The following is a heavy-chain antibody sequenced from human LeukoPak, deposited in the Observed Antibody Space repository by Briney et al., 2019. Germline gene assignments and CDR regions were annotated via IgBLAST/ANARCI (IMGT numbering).Heavy chain of an antibody. CDR1: GGSISSHY. V-gene: IGHV4-59*11. CDR3: ARMTYYDFWSGSRTNWFDP. Sequence: KPSETLSLTCTVSGGSISSHYWSWIRQPPGKGLEWIGYIYYSGSTNYNPSLKSRVTISVDTSKNQFSLKLSSVTAADTAVYYCARMTYYDFWSGSRTNWFDPWGQGTLVTVSS. CDR2: IYYSGST. D-gene: IGHD3-3*01. J-gene: IGHJ5*02.